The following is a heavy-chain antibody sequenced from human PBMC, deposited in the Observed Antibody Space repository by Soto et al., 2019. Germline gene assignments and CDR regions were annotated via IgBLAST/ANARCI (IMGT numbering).Heavy chain of an antibody. CDR3: AASCVGCGGFNYYGMDV. D-gene: IGHD2-21*01. V-gene: IGHV4-31*03. CDR1: GGSISSGGYY. J-gene: IGHJ6*02. Sequence: QVQLQESGPGLVKPSQTLSLTCTVSGGSISSGGYYWNWIRQHPGKGLEWIGYIYYSGPTYYNPSLKSRVTISVDTSKNQFSLKLSSVTAADTAVYYCAASCVGCGGFNYYGMDVWGQGTTVTVSS. CDR2: IYYSGPT.